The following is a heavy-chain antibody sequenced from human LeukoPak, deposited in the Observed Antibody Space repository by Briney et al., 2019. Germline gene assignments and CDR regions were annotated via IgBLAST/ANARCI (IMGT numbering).Heavy chain of an antibody. CDR1: GFTFSSYW. D-gene: IGHD3-22*01. J-gene: IGHJ4*02. CDR3: AKDIAYYYDSSGYLVD. V-gene: IGHV3-7*01. CDR2: IKQDGSEK. Sequence: GGSLRLSCAASGFTFSSYWMSWVRQAPGKGLEWVANIKQDGSEKYYVDSVKGRFTISRDNAKNSLYLQMNSLRAEDTAVYYCAKDIAYYYDSSGYLVDWGQGTLVTVSS.